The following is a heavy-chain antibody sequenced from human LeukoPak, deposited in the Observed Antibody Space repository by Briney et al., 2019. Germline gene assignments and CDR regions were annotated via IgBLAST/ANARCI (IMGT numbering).Heavy chain of an antibody. Sequence: SETLSLTCTVSGGSVTSGSYYWSWIRQPAGKGLEWIGRIFTGGSTNYNPSLKGRVTISVDTSKNQFSLKLSSVTAADTAVYYCARSLSYGDYYFDYWGQGTLVAVSS. CDR2: IFTGGST. V-gene: IGHV4-61*02. CDR1: GGSVTSGSYY. J-gene: IGHJ4*02. CDR3: ARSLSYGDYYFDY. D-gene: IGHD4-17*01.